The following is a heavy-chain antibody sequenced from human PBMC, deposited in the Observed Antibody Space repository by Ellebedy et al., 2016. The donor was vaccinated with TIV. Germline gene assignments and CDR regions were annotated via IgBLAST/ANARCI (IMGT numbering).Heavy chain of an antibody. V-gene: IGHV1-18*01. CDR1: HYTFDRHG. CDR3: ARDWMVRGVSSFYYGLDV. D-gene: IGHD3-10*01. CDR2: ISADSGDT. Sequence: ASVKVSXKASHYTFDRHGVTWVRQARGQGLEWMGWISADSGDTNYAQKFQGRVTLTTDTSTRTAYMELRTLTSDDTAVYYCARDWMVRGVSSFYYGLDVWGQGTTVTVSS. J-gene: IGHJ6*02.